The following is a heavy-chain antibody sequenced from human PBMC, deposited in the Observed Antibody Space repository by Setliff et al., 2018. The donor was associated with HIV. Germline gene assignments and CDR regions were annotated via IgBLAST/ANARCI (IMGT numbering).Heavy chain of an antibody. CDR2: INPSDGTT. J-gene: IGHJ3*02. CDR3: TRTSSSRPDAFDI. V-gene: IGHV1-46*01. D-gene: IGHD6-13*01. CDR1: GYTFTTYG. Sequence: RASVKVSCKPSGYTFTTYGLSWVRQAPGQGLEYMGIINPSDGTTDYTQKFQDRVTMTSDTSTSTVYMELSSLRFDDTAVYYCTRTSSSRPDAFDIWGQGTMVTVS.